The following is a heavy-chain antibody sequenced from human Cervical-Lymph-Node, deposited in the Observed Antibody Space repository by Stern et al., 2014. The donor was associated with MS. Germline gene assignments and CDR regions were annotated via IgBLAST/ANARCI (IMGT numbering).Heavy chain of an antibody. CDR3: ARDCKLRSYYYGMDV. J-gene: IGHJ6*02. V-gene: IGHV3-33*01. CDR1: GFTFSSYG. Sequence: VQLVESGGGVVQPGRSLRLSCAASGFTFSSYGMHWVRQAPGQGLEWVAVIWYDGSKKYYADSVKGRFTISRDNSKNTLYLQMNSLRAEDTAVYYCARDCKLRSYYYGMDVWGQGTTVTVSS. D-gene: IGHD4-17*01. CDR2: IWYDGSKK.